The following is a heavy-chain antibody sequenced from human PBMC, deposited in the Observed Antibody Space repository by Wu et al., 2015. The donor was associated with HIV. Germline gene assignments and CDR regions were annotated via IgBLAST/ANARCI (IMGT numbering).Heavy chain of an antibody. CDR2: INPSGGST. V-gene: IGHV1-46*01. Sequence: QVQLVQSGAEVKKPGASVKVSCKASGYSFPNFFIHWARQAPGQGLEWMGQINPSGGSTDYAQNFQGRVTMTRDTSTSTVYMDLRSLRSEDTAVYYCARAGVHLLVFDYWGQGTLVTVSS. CDR1: GYSFPNFF. D-gene: IGHD2/OR15-2a*01. J-gene: IGHJ4*02. CDR3: ARAGVHLLVFDY.